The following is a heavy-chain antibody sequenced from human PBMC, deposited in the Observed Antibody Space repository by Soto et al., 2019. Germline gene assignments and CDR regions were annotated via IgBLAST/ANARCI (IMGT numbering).Heavy chain of an antibody. V-gene: IGHV4-30-4*01. CDR3: ARDGWGGRFYFDY. Sequence: PSENLSLTCTVSGGSISRGDYYWSWIRQPPGKGLEWIGYIYYSGSTYYNPSLKSRVTISVDTSKNQFSLKLSSVTAADTAVYYCARDGWGGRFYFDYWGQGTLVTVSS. CDR2: IYYSGST. CDR1: GGSISRGDYY. J-gene: IGHJ4*02. D-gene: IGHD3-16*01.